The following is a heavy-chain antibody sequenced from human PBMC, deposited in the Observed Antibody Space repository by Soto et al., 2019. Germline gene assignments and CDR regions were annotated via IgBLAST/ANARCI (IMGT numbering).Heavy chain of an antibody. J-gene: IGHJ4*02. Sequence: PGGSLRLSCSVSGFIFSSYAMHRVRQAPGKGLEYVASISSEGASTYYADSVKGRFIISRDNSKNTLYLQMSSLRAEDTAVYYCVKDRYVDYWGQGILVTVSS. CDR1: GFIFSSYA. CDR2: ISSEGAST. V-gene: IGHV3-64D*06. CDR3: VKDRYVDY.